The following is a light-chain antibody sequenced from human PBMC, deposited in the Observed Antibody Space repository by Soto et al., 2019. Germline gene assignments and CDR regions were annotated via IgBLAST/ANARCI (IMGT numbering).Light chain of an antibody. V-gene: IGLV3-1*01. J-gene: IGLJ2*01. CDR3: QTWDSSTVV. CDR1: KLGDKY. Sequence: SYELTQPPSVSVSPGQTASITCSGDKLGDKYGCWYQHKPGQSPILVIYQDNKRPSGIPERFSGSNSGNTATLTISGTQAMDEADYYCQTWDSSTVVFGGGTQLTVL. CDR2: QDN.